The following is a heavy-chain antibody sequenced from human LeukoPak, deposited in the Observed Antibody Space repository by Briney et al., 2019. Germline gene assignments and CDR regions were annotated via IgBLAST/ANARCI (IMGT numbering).Heavy chain of an antibody. D-gene: IGHD6-13*01. J-gene: IGHJ4*02. CDR1: GFTFSSYE. V-gene: IGHV3-48*03. Sequence: GGSLRLSCAASGFTFSSYEMNWVRQAPGKGLEWVSYISSSGSTIYYADSVRGRFTISRDNAKNSLYLQMNSLRAEDTAVYYCATHSSSWYYFDYWDQGTLVTVSS. CDR3: ATHSSSWYYFDY. CDR2: ISSSGSTI.